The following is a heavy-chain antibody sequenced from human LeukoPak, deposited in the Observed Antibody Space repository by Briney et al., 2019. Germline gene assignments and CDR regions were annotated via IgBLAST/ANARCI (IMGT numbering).Heavy chain of an antibody. CDR1: GYTFTSYY. D-gene: IGHD3-16*02. Sequence: ASVKVSCKASGYTFTSYYMHWVRQAPGQGLEWMGIINPSGGSTSYAQKFQGRVTMTRDTSMSTVYMELSSLRSEDTAVYYCARDHYDYVWGSYRYTLDYWGQGTLVTVSS. CDR2: INPSGGST. V-gene: IGHV1-46*01. J-gene: IGHJ4*02. CDR3: ARDHYDYVWGSYRYTLDY.